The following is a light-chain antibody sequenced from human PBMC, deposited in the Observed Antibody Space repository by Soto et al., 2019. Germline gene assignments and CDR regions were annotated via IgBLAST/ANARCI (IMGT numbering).Light chain of an antibody. CDR1: QTISSW. V-gene: IGKV1-5*03. Sequence: DIQMTQSPSTLSGSVGDRVTITCRASQTISSWLAWYQQKPGKAPKLLIYKASTLKSGVQSRFSGSGSGAEFTLTISSRQPDDFATYYCQHYNSYSEAFGQGTKVDIK. CDR2: KAS. J-gene: IGKJ1*01. CDR3: QHYNSYSEA.